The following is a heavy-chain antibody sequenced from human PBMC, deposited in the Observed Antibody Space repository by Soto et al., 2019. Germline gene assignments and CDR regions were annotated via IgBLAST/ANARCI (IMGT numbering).Heavy chain of an antibody. J-gene: IGHJ1*01. CDR2: MNPNSGNT. Sequence: GPSVKVSCKASGYTFTSYDINWVRQATGQGLEWMGWMNPNSGNTGYAQKFQGRVTMTRNTSISTAYMELSSLRSEDTAVYYCARRHGGYHYFQHWGQGTLVTVS. V-gene: IGHV1-8*01. D-gene: IGHD2-15*01. CDR1: GYTFTSYD. CDR3: ARRHGGYHYFQH.